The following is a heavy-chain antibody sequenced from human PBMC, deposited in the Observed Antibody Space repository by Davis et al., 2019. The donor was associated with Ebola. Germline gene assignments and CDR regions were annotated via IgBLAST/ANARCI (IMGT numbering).Heavy chain of an antibody. CDR3: ASFITYYFDGTTYSSPYYFDY. J-gene: IGHJ4*02. CDR2: ITHSGTT. D-gene: IGHD3-22*01. V-gene: IGHV4-34*01. CDR1: GGSLSGSY. Sequence: SETLSLTCAVYGGSLSGSYWSWIRQSPGKGLEWIGEITHSGTTNYNPSLKSRVTISVDTSKNQFSLKLSSVTAADTAVYYCASFITYYFDGTTYSSPYYFDYWGQGTLVTVSS.